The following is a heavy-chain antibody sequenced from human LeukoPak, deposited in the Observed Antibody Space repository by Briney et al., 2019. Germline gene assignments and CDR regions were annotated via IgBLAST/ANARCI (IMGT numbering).Heavy chain of an antibody. V-gene: IGHV1-8*01. J-gene: IGHJ5*02. CDR3: ARDKSYCTSISCYYNWFDP. CDR1: GYTFTSYD. D-gene: IGHD2-2*01. CDR2: MNSNSGNT. Sequence: ASVKVSCKASGYTFTSYDINWVRQATGQGLEWMGWMNSNSGNTGYAQKFQGRVTMTRNTSISTAYMELSSLRSEDTAVYYCARDKSYCTSISCYYNWFDPWGQGTRVTVSS.